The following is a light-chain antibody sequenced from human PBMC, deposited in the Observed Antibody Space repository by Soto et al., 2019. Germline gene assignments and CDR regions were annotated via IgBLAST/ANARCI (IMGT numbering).Light chain of an antibody. J-gene: IGLJ1*01. Sequence: QSVLTQPASVSGSPGQSITISCTGTASDVGAYNYVSWYQHHPDKAPKLMIYEVRNRPSGVSNRFSGSKSVNTASLTISGLQPEDEADYYCGSYSTSEPFVVGNGTKVTVL. CDR1: ASDVGAYNY. CDR3: GSYSTSEPFV. CDR2: EVR. V-gene: IGLV2-14*01.